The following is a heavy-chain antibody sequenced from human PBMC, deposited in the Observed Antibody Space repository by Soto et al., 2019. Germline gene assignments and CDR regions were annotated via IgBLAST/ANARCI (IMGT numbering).Heavy chain of an antibody. J-gene: IGHJ6*02. Sequence: VGSLRLSCAASGFTVSSDSMTWVRQAPGKGLEWISIIYSDNNTDYADSVKGRFSISRDTSKNILYLQMNSLRAEDTAEYYCARHYSAMGVWGQGTTVNVSS. CDR2: IYSDNNT. CDR1: GFTVSSDS. CDR3: ARHYSAMGV. V-gene: IGHV3-53*01.